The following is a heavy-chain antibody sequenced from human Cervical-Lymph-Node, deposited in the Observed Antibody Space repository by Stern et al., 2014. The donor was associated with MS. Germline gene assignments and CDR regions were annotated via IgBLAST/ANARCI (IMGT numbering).Heavy chain of an antibody. J-gene: IGHJ4*02. D-gene: IGHD2-21*01. CDR2: INPLFDAT. V-gene: IGHV1-69*01. Sequence: QVQLVQSGAEVKKPGSSVKVSCKTSGGTFNTFAIGWVRQAPGQGLEWMGWINPLFDATNYAQKFQGRLPITADESTRTVYMELSSLRFDDTAIYYCARGDSEAPIYYFDYWGQGTLVTVSS. CDR3: ARGDSEAPIYYFDY. CDR1: GGTFNTFA.